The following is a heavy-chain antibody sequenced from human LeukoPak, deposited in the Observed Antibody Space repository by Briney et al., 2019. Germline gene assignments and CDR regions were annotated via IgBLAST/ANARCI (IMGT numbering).Heavy chain of an antibody. CDR2: IKQDGSEK. CDR3: ARAMDI. Sequence: PGGSLRLSCAASGFTFTSYWMTWVRQAPGKGLEWVANIKQDGSEKYYVGSVKGRFTFSRDNAKNSLYLQMSSLRAEDTAVYYCARAMDIWGQGTMVTVSS. CDR1: GFTFTSYW. V-gene: IGHV3-7*03. J-gene: IGHJ3*02.